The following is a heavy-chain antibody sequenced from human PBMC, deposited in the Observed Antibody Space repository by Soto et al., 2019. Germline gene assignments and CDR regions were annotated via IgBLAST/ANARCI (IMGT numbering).Heavy chain of an antibody. J-gene: IGHJ3*02. V-gene: IGHV3-33*01. CDR3: ARVGNEAAGYAFDI. CDR2: IWYDGSNK. Sequence: GGSLRLSCAASGFTFSSYGMHWVRQAPGKGLEWVAVIWYDGSNKYYADSVKGRFTISRDNSKNTLYLQMNSLRAEDTAVYYCARVGNEAAGYAFDIWGQGTMVTVSS. D-gene: IGHD6-13*01. CDR1: GFTFSSYG.